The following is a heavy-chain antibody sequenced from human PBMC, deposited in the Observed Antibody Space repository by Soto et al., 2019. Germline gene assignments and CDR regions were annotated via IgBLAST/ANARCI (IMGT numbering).Heavy chain of an antibody. Sequence: QVQLQQRGAGLLKPSETLSLTCAVYGGSFSSYYWSWIRQPPGKGLEWIGEINDRGSTKYKSSLKSRVTISVDTSKTQFSLKLTSVTAADTAVYYCARVYGSGDFPDWGQGTLVTVSS. CDR1: GGSFSSYY. V-gene: IGHV4-34*01. CDR3: ARVYGSGDFPD. D-gene: IGHD3-10*01. J-gene: IGHJ4*02. CDR2: INDRGST.